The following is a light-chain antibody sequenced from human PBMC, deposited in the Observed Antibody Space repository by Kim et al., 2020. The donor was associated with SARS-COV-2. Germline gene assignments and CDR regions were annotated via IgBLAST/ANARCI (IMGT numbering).Light chain of an antibody. V-gene: IGKV1-27*01. J-gene: IGKJ1*01. CDR1: QGISEY. CDR2: GAS. CDR3: QKYNSAPRT. Sequence: DIQMTQYPSSLSASVGETITITCRASQGISEYLAWYQQRPGKVPKLLIYGASVLQSGAPSRFSGSGSGTVFTLTISRLQPEDVGTYYCQKYNSAPRTFGQGTKVEIK.